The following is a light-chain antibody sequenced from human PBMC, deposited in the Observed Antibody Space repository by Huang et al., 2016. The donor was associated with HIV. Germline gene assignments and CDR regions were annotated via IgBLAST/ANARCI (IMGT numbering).Light chain of an antibody. CDR3: QQRSNWYT. Sequence: EIVLTQSPATLSWSPGERATLSCRASQSVNSYLAWYQQKPGQAPRLLNYDASNRATVSPARFSGSGSVTYCTLTISSLEPEDFAVYYCQQRSNWYTFGQGTKLEIK. CDR1: QSVNSY. V-gene: IGKV3-11*01. J-gene: IGKJ2*01. CDR2: DAS.